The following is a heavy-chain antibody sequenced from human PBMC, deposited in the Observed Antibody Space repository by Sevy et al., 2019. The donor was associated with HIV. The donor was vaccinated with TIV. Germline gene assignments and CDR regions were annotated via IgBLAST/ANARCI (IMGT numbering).Heavy chain of an antibody. Sequence: GGSLRLSCTASGFTFTTYTMNWVRQAPGKGLEWVAYISSSSSSIFYADSMKGRFTISRDNAKNSLYLQMNGLRAEDTAVYYCARDEQTYGDYDYFDYWGQGTLVTVSS. CDR3: ARDEQTYGDYDYFDY. CDR2: ISSSSSSI. CDR1: GFTFTTYT. D-gene: IGHD4-17*01. V-gene: IGHV3-48*01. J-gene: IGHJ4*02.